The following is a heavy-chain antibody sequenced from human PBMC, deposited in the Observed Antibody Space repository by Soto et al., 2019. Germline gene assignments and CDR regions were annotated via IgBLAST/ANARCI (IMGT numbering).Heavy chain of an antibody. Sequence: ASVKVSCKVSGYTLTELSMHWVRQAPGKGLEWMGGFDPEDGETIYAQKFQGRVTMTEDTSTDTAYMELNSLRSEDTAVYYRATVVTIFGVGGPWGQGTLVTVSS. V-gene: IGHV1-24*01. CDR1: GYTLTELS. J-gene: IGHJ5*02. CDR2: FDPEDGET. D-gene: IGHD3-3*01. CDR3: ATVVTIFGVGGP.